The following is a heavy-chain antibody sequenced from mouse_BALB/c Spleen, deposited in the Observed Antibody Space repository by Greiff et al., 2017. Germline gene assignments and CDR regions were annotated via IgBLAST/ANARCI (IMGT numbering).Heavy chain of an antibody. Sequence: VMLVESGGGLVQPGGSLRLSCATSGFTFTDYYMSWVRQPPGKALEWLGFIRNKANGYTTEYSASVKGRFTISRDNSQSILYLQMNTLRAEDSATYYCARDRGNYAMDYWGQGTSVTVSS. V-gene: IGHV7-3*02. CDR2: IRNKANGYTT. CDR3: ARDRGNYAMDY. J-gene: IGHJ4*01. CDR1: GFTFTDYY.